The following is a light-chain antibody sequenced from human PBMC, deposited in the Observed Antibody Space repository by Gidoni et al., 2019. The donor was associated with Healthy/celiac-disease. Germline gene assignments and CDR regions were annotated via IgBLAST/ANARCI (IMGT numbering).Light chain of an antibody. J-gene: IGKJ2*01. Sequence: DIQRAQSPSSLSASVGDRVTITCRASQSISSYLNWYQQKPGKAPKLLIYAASSLQSGVPSRFSGSGSGTDFTLTISSLQPEDVATYYCQQSYSTPRTFGQGTKLEIK. CDR1: QSISSY. CDR3: QQSYSTPRT. CDR2: AAS. V-gene: IGKV1-39*01.